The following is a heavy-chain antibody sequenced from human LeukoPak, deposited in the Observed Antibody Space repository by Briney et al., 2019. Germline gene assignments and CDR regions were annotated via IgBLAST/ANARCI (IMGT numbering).Heavy chain of an antibody. J-gene: IGHJ4*02. CDR1: GGSISSYY. CDR3: ARGSDSSSWYGLGYYFDY. Sequence: SETLSLTCTVSGGSISSYYWSWIRQPPGKGLEWIGYICYSGSTNYNPSLKSRVTISVDTSKNQFSLKLSSVTAADTAVYYCARGSDSSSWYGLGYYFDYWGQGTLVTVSS. V-gene: IGHV4-59*01. D-gene: IGHD6-13*01. CDR2: ICYSGST.